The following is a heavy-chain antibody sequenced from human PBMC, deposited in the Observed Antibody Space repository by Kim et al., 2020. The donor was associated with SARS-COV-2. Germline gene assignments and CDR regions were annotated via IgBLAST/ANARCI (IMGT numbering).Heavy chain of an antibody. J-gene: IGHJ4*02. Sequence: SETLSLTCTVSGGSISSSSYYWGWIRQPPGKGLEWIGSIYYSGSTYYNPSLKSRVTISVDTSKNQFSLKLSSVTAADTAVYYCARHFRLRAVEGGFDYWGQGTLVTVSS. V-gene: IGHV4-39*01. CDR1: GGSISSSSYY. D-gene: IGHD6-19*01. CDR2: IYYSGST. CDR3: ARHFRLRAVEGGFDY.